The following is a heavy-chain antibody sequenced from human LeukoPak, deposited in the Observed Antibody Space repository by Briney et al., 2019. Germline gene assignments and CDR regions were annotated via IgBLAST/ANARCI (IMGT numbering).Heavy chain of an antibody. CDR1: GFTFSSYS. J-gene: IGHJ4*02. Sequence: GGSLRLSCAASGFTFSSYSMNWVRQTPGKGLEWVSSISSSSSYIYYADSVKGRFTVSRDNAKNSLYLQMNTLRADDTAVYYCARDSARWFSPSDHWGQGMLVTVSS. V-gene: IGHV3-21*01. D-gene: IGHD2-15*01. CDR2: ISSSSSYI. CDR3: ARDSARWFSPSDH.